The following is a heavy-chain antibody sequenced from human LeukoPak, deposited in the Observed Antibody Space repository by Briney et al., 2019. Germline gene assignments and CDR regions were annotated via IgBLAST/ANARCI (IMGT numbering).Heavy chain of an antibody. J-gene: IGHJ4*01. CDR2: IYHSGST. CDR1: GYSISSGYY. V-gene: IGHV4-38-2*02. D-gene: IGHD1-26*01. CDR3: AKSGGYGLIDY. Sequence: PSETLSLTCTVSGYSISSGYYWGWIRQPPGKGLEWIGSIYHSGSTYYNPSLKSRVTISVDTSKNQVSLKLNSVTAADSAMYYCAKSGGYGLIDYWGQGTLVTVSS.